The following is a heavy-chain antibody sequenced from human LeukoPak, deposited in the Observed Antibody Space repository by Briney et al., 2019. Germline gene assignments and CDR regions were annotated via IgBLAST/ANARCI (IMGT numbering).Heavy chain of an antibody. CDR2: ISYDGSNE. CDR3: AKDRCSNGIGCYYYYMDV. V-gene: IGHV3-30*04. J-gene: IGHJ6*03. Sequence: GGSLRLSCAASGLTFSSFAFHWVRQAPGKGLEWVAFISYDGSNEYYADSVKGRFSISRDSSKNILYLQMNSLRAEDTTIYYCAKDRCSNGIGCYYYYMDVWGKGTTVTISS. D-gene: IGHD2-8*01. CDR1: GLTFSSFA.